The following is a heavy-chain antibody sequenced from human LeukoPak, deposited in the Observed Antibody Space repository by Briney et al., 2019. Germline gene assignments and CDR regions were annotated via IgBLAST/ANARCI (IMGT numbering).Heavy chain of an antibody. CDR1: GFTFDDYA. CDR2: ISSSSSYI. J-gene: IGHJ3*02. D-gene: IGHD5-12*01. Sequence: GGSLRLSCAASGFTFDDYAMHWVRQAPGKGLEWVSSISSSSSYIYYADSVKGRFTISRDNAKNSLYLQMNSLRAEDTAVYYCAGEDEWLREENAFDIWGQGTMVTVSS. V-gene: IGHV3-21*01. CDR3: AGEDEWLREENAFDI.